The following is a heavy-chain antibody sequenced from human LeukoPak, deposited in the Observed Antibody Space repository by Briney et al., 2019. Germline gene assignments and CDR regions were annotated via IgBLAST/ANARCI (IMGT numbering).Heavy chain of an antibody. V-gene: IGHV4-34*01. D-gene: IGHD1-1*01. J-gene: IGHJ6*02. CDR1: GGSFSGYY. CDR2: INHSGST. CDR3: ARVGVPYYYYYGMDV. Sequence: SETLSLTCAVYGGSFSGYYWSWIRQPPGKGLEWIGEINHSGSTNYNPSLKSRVTISVDTSKNQFSLELSSVTAADTAVYYCARVGVPYYYYYGMDVWGQGTTVTVSS.